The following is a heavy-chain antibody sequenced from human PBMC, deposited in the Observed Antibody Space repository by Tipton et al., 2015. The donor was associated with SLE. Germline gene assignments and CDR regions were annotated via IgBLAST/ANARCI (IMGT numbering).Heavy chain of an antibody. Sequence: SWVRQAPGKGLEWIGYIHDSGATFYNPSLRSRSAISVDTSQNQFSLRLTSVTAADTAVYYCARHLGASFDFWGQGILVTVSS. J-gene: IGHJ4*02. V-gene: IGHV4-31*02. CDR3: ARHLGASFDF. CDR2: IHDSGAT.